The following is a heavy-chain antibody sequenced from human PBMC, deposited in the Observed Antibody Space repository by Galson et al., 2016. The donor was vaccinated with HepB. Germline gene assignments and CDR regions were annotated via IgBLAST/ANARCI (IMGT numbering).Heavy chain of an antibody. CDR1: GYTFITYY. CDR2: INPRGGST. Sequence: SVKVSCKASGYTFITYYLHWVRQAPGQGLEWMGVINPRGGSTKYAQKFQGRVTMTSDTSTSTFYMGVSSLRPEDTAVFFCARGRPYYDDIGGDDFDIWGQGTTVTVSS. D-gene: IGHD3-22*01. V-gene: IGHV1-46*01. CDR3: ARGRPYYDDIGGDDFDI. J-gene: IGHJ3*02.